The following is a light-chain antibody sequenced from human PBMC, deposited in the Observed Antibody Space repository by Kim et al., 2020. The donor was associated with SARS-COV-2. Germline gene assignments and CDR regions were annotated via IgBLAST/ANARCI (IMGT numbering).Light chain of an antibody. J-gene: IGLJ3*02. CDR2: RNN. CDR1: SDNAGYQG. CDR3: SAWDRSVNAWV. V-gene: IGLV10-54*01. Sequence: RKTATVTCSGSSDNAGYQGAAWLQQHQGHPPKLLSYRNNNRPSGISERFSASRSGNTASLTISGLQPEDEADYYCSAWDRSVNAWVFGGGTKLTVL.